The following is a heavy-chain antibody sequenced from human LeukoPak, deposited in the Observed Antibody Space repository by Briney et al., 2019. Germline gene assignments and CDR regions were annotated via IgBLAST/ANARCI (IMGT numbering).Heavy chain of an antibody. CDR2: ITSSGTYI. CDR1: GFTFNNYN. V-gene: IGHV3-21*01. D-gene: IGHD6-19*01. CDR3: ARGGENSGFDY. Sequence: GGSLRLSCAASGFTFNNYNMNWVRQAPGKALEWVSSITSSGTYIFYADSVKGRFTISRDNAKNSLYLQMNSLGPEDTAVYYCARGGENSGFDYWGQGTLVIVSS. J-gene: IGHJ4*02.